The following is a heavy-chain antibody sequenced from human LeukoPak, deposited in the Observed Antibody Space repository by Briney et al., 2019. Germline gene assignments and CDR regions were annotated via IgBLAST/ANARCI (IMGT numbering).Heavy chain of an antibody. V-gene: IGHV4-59*01. CDR2: IYYSGST. J-gene: IGHJ4*02. CDR1: GGSISPYY. D-gene: IGHD6-19*01. CDR3: ARSGGGSGSY. Sequence: PSETLSLTCTVSGGSISPYYWSWIRQPPGKGLEWIGYIYYSGSTNYNPSLKSRVTISLDTSRNQFSLKLSSVTAADTAVYFCARSGGGSGSYWGRGTLVTVSS.